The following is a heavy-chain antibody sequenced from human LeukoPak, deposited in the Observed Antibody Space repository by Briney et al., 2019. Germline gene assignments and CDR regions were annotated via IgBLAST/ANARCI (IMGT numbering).Heavy chain of an antibody. CDR2: ISYDGSNK. D-gene: IGHD4-17*01. CDR1: GFTFSSYA. CDR3: ARGSADYGDYVGYFDY. J-gene: IGHJ4*02. Sequence: GRSLRLSCAASGFTFSSYAMHWVRQAPGKGLEWVAVISYDGSNKYYADSVKGRFTISRDNSKNTLYLQMNSLRAEDTAVYYCARGSADYGDYVGYFDYWGQGTLVTVSS. V-gene: IGHV3-30-3*01.